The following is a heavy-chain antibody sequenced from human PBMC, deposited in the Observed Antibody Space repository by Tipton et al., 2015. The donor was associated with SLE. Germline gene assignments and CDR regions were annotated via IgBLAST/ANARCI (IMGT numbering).Heavy chain of an antibody. V-gene: IGHV4-34*01. Sequence: LSCAVRGGSFSGFYWSWIRQPPGKGLEWIGEINHSGSTNYNPSVKGRVTMSVDTSKNQFSLKVTSVTAADTAVYYCARTIQFGPGDWGRGTLVTVSS. CDR3: ARTIQFGPGD. CDR1: GGSFSGFY. CDR2: INHSGST. D-gene: IGHD5-24*01. J-gene: IGHJ4*02.